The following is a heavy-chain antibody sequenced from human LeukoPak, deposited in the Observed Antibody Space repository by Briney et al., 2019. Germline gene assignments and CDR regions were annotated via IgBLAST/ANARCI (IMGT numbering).Heavy chain of an antibody. CDR2: IYTSGST. J-gene: IGHJ5*02. CDR1: GGSISSGSYY. Sequence: PSETLSLTCTVSGGSISSGSYYWSWIRQPAGKGLEWIGRIYTSGSTNYNPSLKSRVTISVDTSKNQFSLKLSSVTAADTAVYYCARDGRDYDFWSTYGNWFDPWGQGTLVTVSS. V-gene: IGHV4-61*02. D-gene: IGHD3-3*01. CDR3: ARDGRDYDFWSTYGNWFDP.